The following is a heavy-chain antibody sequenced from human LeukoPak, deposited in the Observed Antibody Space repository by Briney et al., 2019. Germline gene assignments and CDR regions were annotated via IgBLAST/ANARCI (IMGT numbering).Heavy chain of an antibody. V-gene: IGHV1-2*02. CDR2: INPTSGGT. CDR1: GYTFTGYY. J-gene: IGHJ4*02. D-gene: IGHD5-18*01. CDR3: AKNTADKNY. Sequence: GASVKVSCKASGYTFTGYYMHWVRQAPGQGLEWMGWINPTSGGTNYAQKFQGRVTMTRDTSITTAYLELTSLRSDDTAVYYCAKNTADKNYWGQGTLVTVSS.